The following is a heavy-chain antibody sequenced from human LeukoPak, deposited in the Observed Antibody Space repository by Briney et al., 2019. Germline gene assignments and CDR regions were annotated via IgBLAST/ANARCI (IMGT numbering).Heavy chain of an antibody. CDR2: INAGNGNT. J-gene: IGHJ4*02. D-gene: IGHD6-19*01. V-gene: IGHV1-3*03. Sequence: ASVKVSCKASGYTFTSYAMHWVRQAPGQRLEWMGWINAGNGNTKYSQEFQGRVTITRDTSASTAYMELSSLRSEDMAVYYCAREYSSGWEAWDYFDYWGQGTLVTVSS. CDR3: AREYSSGWEAWDYFDY. CDR1: GYTFTSYA.